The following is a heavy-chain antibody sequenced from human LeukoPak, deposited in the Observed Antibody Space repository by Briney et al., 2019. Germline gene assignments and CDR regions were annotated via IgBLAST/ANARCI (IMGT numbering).Heavy chain of an antibody. CDR1: GYTFTSYD. D-gene: IGHD3-22*01. Sequence: ASVKVSCKASGYTFTSYDINWVRQATGQGLEWMGWMNPNSGNTGYAQKFQGRVTMTRNTSISTAYMELSSLRSEDTAAYYCTRGVRGGYYDSSGYFIDYWGQGTLVTVSS. J-gene: IGHJ4*02. CDR3: TRGVRGGYYDSSGYFIDY. CDR2: MNPNSGNT. V-gene: IGHV1-8*01.